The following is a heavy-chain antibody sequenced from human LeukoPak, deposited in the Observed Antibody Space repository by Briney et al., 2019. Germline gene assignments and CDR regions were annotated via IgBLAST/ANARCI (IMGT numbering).Heavy chain of an antibody. CDR3: ARGGYYASGNDFRFDP. D-gene: IGHD3-10*01. V-gene: IGHV4-61*01. CDR2: IHYTGST. CDR1: GYSISSGYD. J-gene: IGHJ5*02. Sequence: SETLSLTCTVSGYSISSGYDWGWIRPSPGKGLECIGYIHYTGSTNYNPSLKGRVTISVETSKNQFSLNLQSVTAADTAVYYCARGGYYASGNDFRFDPWGQGTLVTVSS.